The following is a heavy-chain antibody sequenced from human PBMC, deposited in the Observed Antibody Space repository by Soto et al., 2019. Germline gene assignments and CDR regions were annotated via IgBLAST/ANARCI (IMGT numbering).Heavy chain of an antibody. V-gene: IGHV4-61*01. J-gene: IGHJ4*02. CDR1: GGSANNRTYY. Sequence: SETLSLTCSVSGGSANNRTYYWSWIRQPPGKRLEWIGYVYYSGTTNYSPSLKSRVSISVDTSKNQFSLSLSSVTAADTALYYCARTTAVPNTLRSRYYFDYWGQGTLVTVSS. D-gene: IGHD4-17*01. CDR2: VYYSGTT. CDR3: ARTTAVPNTLRSRYYFDY.